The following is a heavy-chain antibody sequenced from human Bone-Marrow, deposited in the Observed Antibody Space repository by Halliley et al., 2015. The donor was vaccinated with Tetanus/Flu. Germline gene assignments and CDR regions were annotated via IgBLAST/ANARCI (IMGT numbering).Heavy chain of an antibody. CDR2: ISGGSHNT. CDR1: GFTFSAYA. V-gene: IGHV3-23*01. D-gene: IGHD3-16*01. Sequence: SLRLSCAASGFTFSAYAMTWVRQAPGKGLEWVSGISGGSHNTYYADSVKGRFTISRDNSKNTLSLRMNNLSAEDAALYYCAKAADLDYGYWFDHWGQGILVTVSS. J-gene: IGHJ5*02. CDR3: AKAADLDYGYWFDH.